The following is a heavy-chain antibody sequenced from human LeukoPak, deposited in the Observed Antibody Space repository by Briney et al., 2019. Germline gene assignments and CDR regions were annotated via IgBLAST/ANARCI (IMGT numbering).Heavy chain of an antibody. J-gene: IGHJ4*02. D-gene: IGHD3-22*01. V-gene: IGHV3-11*04. Sequence: GGSLRLSCAASGLTFSDYYMTWIRQAPGKGLEWVSSISGTGTTIYSADSVRGRFTVSRDNARNSLFLHMNSVRAEETAVYYCAVQITMIVVVPYFDYWGQGTLVTVSS. CDR3: AVQITMIVVVPYFDY. CDR2: ISGTGTTI. CDR1: GLTFSDYY.